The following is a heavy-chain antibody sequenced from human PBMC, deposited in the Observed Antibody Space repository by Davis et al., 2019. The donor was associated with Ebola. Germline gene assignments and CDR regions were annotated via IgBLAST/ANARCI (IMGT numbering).Heavy chain of an antibody. CDR3: AKDEIWGELLRRGLDY. V-gene: IGHV3-30*18. CDR2: ISYDGSNK. Sequence: GESLKISCAASGFTFSSYGMHWVRQAPGKGLEWVAVISYDGSNKYYADSVKGRFTISRDNSKNTLYLQMNSLRAEDTAVYYCAKDEIWGELLRRGLDYWGQGTLVTVSS. D-gene: IGHD1-26*01. CDR1: GFTFSSYG. J-gene: IGHJ4*02.